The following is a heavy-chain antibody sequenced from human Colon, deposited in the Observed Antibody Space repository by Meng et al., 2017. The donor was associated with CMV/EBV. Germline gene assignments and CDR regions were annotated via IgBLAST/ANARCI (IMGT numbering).Heavy chain of an antibody. CDR1: GFSFNKYA. V-gene: IGHV3-23*01. J-gene: IGHJ5*01. CDR3: AKDPSLADLGLPNWFDS. D-gene: IGHD3-16*01. Sequence: GESLKISCAASGFSFNKYAMSWVRQAPGKGLEWVASISSHSAETKNADSVRGRFTISRDNSKNMLYLEMSSLRVADTAIYFCAKDPSLADLGLPNWFDSWGQGTLVTVSS. CDR2: ISSHSAET.